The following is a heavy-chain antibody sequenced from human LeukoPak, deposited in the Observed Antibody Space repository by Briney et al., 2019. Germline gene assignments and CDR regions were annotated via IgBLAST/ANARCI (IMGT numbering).Heavy chain of an antibody. D-gene: IGHD1-26*01. CDR1: GGSINSYY. V-gene: IGHV4-4*07. J-gene: IGHJ4*02. CDR3: ARDSMHSAYGDEY. CDR2: IYTSGIT. Sequence: SETLSRTCTVSGGSINSYYWSWIRQPAGKGLEWIGRIYTSGITNYNPSLKSRVTMSVDTSKNQFSLKLNSVTAADTAVYYCARDSMHSAYGDEYWGQGTLVTVSS.